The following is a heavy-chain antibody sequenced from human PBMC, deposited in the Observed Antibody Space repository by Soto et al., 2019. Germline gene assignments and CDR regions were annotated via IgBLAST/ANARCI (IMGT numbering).Heavy chain of an antibody. D-gene: IGHD2-15*01. Sequence: ASVKVSCKASGYTFTSYAMHWVRQAPGQRLWWMGWINAGNGNTKYSQKFQGRVTITRDTSASTAYMELSSLGSEDTAVYYCASSHCSGGSCYDYYYGMDVWGQGTTVTVSS. J-gene: IGHJ6*02. V-gene: IGHV1-3*01. CDR3: ASSHCSGGSCYDYYYGMDV. CDR1: GYTFTSYA. CDR2: INAGNGNT.